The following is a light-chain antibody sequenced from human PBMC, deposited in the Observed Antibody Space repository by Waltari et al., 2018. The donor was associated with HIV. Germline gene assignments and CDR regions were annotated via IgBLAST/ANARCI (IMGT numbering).Light chain of an antibody. Sequence: DTQLTQSPATLSASIGARVTIVCRANESISSWLAWYQQRPALRPKLLIYKASVLDSGVSARVSGSGSGTEFALSISDLQTDDVATYFCQQYNSYPLTFGGGTKVEI. CDR2: KAS. V-gene: IGKV1-5*03. CDR3: QQYNSYPLT. J-gene: IGKJ4*01. CDR1: ESISSW.